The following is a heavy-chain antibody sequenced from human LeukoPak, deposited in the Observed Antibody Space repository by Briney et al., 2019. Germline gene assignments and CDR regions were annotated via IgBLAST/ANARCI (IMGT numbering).Heavy chain of an antibody. CDR3: ARVKFDYYDSSSTSYDLNFDY. J-gene: IGHJ4*02. CDR1: GYTFTGYY. CDR2: INPNSGGT. D-gene: IGHD3-22*01. V-gene: IGHV1-2*02. Sequence: ASVKVSCKAPGYTFTGYYMHWVRQAPGQGLEWMGWINPNSGGTNYAQKFQGRVTMTRDTSISTASMELSRLRSDDTAVYYCARVKFDYYDSSSTSYDLNFDYWGQGTLVTVSS.